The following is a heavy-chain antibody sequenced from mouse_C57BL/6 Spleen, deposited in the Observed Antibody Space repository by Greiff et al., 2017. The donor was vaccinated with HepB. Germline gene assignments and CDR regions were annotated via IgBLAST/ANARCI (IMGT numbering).Heavy chain of an antibody. Sequence: EVKLVESGGGLEKPGGSLKLSCAASGFTFSDYGMHWVRQAPEKGLEWVAYISSGSSTIYYADTVKGRFTISRDNAKNTLFLQMTSLRSEDTAMYYCAEGLLSAYWGQGTLVTVSA. V-gene: IGHV5-17*01. CDR1: GFTFSDYG. CDR3: AEGLLSAY. CDR2: ISSGSSTI. D-gene: IGHD1-1*01. J-gene: IGHJ3*01.